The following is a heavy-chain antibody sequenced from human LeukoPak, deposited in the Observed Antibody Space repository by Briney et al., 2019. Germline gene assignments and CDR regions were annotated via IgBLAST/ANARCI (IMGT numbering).Heavy chain of an antibody. J-gene: IGHJ4*02. V-gene: IGHV3-21*01. Sequence: GGSLRLSCAASGFTFSSYSMSWVRQAPGKGLEWVSSISSSSSYIYYADSVKGRFTISRDNAKNSLYLQMNSLRAEDTAAYYCARSIAAAGTINFDYWGQGTLVTVSS. CDR3: ARSIAAAGTINFDY. CDR2: ISSSSSYI. CDR1: GFTFSSYS. D-gene: IGHD6-13*01.